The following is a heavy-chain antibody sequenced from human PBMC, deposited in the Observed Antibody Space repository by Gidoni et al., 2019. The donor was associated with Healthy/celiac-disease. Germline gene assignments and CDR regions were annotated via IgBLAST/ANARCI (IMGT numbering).Heavy chain of an antibody. D-gene: IGHD3-10*01. CDR3: EKEFRVRGVPWVVGDAFDI. CDR1: GFTFSSYA. Sequence: EVQLLESGGGLVQPGGSLRLSCAASGFTFSSYAMSWVRQAPGKGLEWVSAISSSGGSTYYADSVKGRFTISRDNSKNTLYLQMNSLRAEDTAVYYCEKEFRVRGVPWVVGDAFDIWGQGTMVTVSS. V-gene: IGHV3-23*01. CDR2: ISSSGGST. J-gene: IGHJ3*02.